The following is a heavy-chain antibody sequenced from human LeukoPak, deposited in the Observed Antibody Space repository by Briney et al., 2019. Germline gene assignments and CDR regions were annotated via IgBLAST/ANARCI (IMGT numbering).Heavy chain of an antibody. Sequence: GGSLRLSCAASGFTFSSCEMNWVRQVPGKGLEWISYISSGGSLIFYADSVKGRFTISRDNTKNSLFLQMNYLRAEDTAIYYCASDLDWDYDILSWGQGILVTVSS. CDR3: ASDLDWDYDILS. J-gene: IGHJ4*02. CDR1: GFTFSSCE. D-gene: IGHD3-9*01. CDR2: ISSGGSLI. V-gene: IGHV3-48*03.